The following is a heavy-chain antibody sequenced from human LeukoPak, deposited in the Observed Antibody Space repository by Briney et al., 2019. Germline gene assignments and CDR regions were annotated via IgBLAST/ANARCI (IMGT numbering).Heavy chain of an antibody. D-gene: IGHD3-10*01. Sequence: GASVKVSCKASGYTFTGYYKHWVRQAPGQGLEWMGWINPNSGGTNYAQKFQGRVTMTRDTSISTAYMELSRLRSDDTAVYYCARADMVRGVIIMGAFDIWGQGTMVTVSS. V-gene: IGHV1-2*02. CDR1: GYTFTGYY. CDR3: ARADMVRGVIIMGAFDI. CDR2: INPNSGGT. J-gene: IGHJ3*02.